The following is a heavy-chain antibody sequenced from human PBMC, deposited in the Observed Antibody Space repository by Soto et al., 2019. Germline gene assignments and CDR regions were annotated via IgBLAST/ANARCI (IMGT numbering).Heavy chain of an antibody. CDR1: GGSFSGYY. Sequence: SETLSLTCAVYGGSFSGYYWSWIRQPPGKGLERIGEINHSGSTNYNPSLKSRVTISVETSKNQFSLKLSSVTAADTAVYYCARGDSSSKDYGMDVWGQGTTVTVSS. D-gene: IGHD6-13*01. CDR2: INHSGST. V-gene: IGHV4-34*01. CDR3: ARGDSSSKDYGMDV. J-gene: IGHJ6*02.